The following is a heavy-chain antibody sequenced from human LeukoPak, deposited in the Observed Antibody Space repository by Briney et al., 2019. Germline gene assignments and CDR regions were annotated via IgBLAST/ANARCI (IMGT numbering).Heavy chain of an antibody. D-gene: IGHD3-3*01. V-gene: IGHV1-69*13. CDR3: ARGRLRFLEWSSPSDGMDV. CDR2: IIPIFGTA. J-gene: IGHJ6*02. Sequence: ASVKVSCKASGYTFTSYYMHWVRQAPGQGLEWMGGIIPIFGTANYAQKFQGRVTITADESTSTAYMELSSLRSEDTAVYYCARGRLRFLEWSSPSDGMDVWGQGTTVTVSS. CDR1: GYTFTSYY.